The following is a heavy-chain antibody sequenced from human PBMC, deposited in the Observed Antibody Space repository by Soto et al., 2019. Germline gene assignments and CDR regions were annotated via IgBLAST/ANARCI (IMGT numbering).Heavy chain of an antibody. V-gene: IGHV4-30-2*01. CDR3: ARGEVGRLRIGWFDP. J-gene: IGHJ5*02. CDR1: GGSISSGGYS. D-gene: IGHD4-17*01. Sequence: PSETLSLTCAVSGGSISSGGYSWSWIRQPPGKGLEWIGYIYHSGSTYYNPSLKSRVTISVDRSKNQFSLKLSSVTAADTAVYYCARGEVGRLRIGWFDPWGQGTLVTVSS. CDR2: IYHSGST.